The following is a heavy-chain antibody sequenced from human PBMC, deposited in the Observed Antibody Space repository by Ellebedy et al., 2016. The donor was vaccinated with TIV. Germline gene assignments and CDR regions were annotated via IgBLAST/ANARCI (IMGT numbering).Heavy chain of an antibody. Sequence: ASVKVSCKASGYTFTGYYMHWVRQAPGQGLEWMGWINPNSGGTNYAQKFQGRVTMTRDTSISTVYMELSRLRSDDTAVYYCARDPYYYDSSGHGAFDIWGQGTMVTVSS. CDR1: GYTFTGYY. J-gene: IGHJ3*02. CDR2: INPNSGGT. V-gene: IGHV1-2*02. D-gene: IGHD3-22*01. CDR3: ARDPYYYDSSGHGAFDI.